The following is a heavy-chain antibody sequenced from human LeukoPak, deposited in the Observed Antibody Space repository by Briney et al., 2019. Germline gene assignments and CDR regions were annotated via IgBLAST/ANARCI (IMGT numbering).Heavy chain of an antibody. J-gene: IGHJ1*01. CDR2: IISKGGST. V-gene: IGHV3-64D*06. CDR3: VKAEYCSGGSCLLAEYFQH. CDR1: GYSPSSYA. D-gene: IGHD2-15*01. Sequence: GGGLRLSPSDSGYSPSSYAIHWGRHAPGKGREYGSAIISKGGSTYYTDSARGRFTISRDKSKNTLYLQTNSLRAEDTAVYYCVKAEYCSGGSCLLAEYFQHWGQGTLVTVSS.